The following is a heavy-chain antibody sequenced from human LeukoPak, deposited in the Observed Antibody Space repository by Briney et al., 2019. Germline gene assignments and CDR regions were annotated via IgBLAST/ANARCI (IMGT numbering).Heavy chain of an antibody. D-gene: IGHD2/OR15-2a*01. CDR2: ISPYNGNT. Sequence: ASVKVSCTASGYTFTSYAISWVRQAPGQGLEWMGWISPYNGNTNSAQRFQGRVTMTTDTSTSAAYMKLWSLRSDDTAVYYCARDNTWYFDLWGRGTLVTVSS. CDR1: GYTFTSYA. V-gene: IGHV1-18*01. CDR3: ARDNTWYFDL. J-gene: IGHJ2*01.